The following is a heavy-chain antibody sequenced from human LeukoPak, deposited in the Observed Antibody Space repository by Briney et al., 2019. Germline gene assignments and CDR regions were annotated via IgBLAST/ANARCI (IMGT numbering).Heavy chain of an antibody. Sequence: SETLSLTCTVSGGSISSSSYYWGWIRQPPGKGLEWIGSIYYSGSTYYNPSLKSRVTISVDTSKNQFSLKLSSVTAADTAVYYCAIQNWNTYYYYYMDVWGKGTTVTVSS. CDR2: IYYSGST. V-gene: IGHV4-39*07. CDR1: GGSISSSSYY. CDR3: AIQNWNTYYYYYMDV. D-gene: IGHD1/OR15-1a*01. J-gene: IGHJ6*03.